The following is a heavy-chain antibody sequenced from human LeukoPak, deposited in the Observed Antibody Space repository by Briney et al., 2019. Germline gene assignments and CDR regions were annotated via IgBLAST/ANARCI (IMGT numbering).Heavy chain of an antibody. CDR3: ARGERLGPDF. Sequence: SETLSLTCTVSGGSISSYYWSWIRQPPGKGLEWIGYIYYSGSTNYNPSLQSRVTISVDTSRGHFSLKLSSATAADTAVYYCARGERLGPDFWGQGTLVTVSS. CDR2: IYYSGST. CDR1: GGSISSYY. D-gene: IGHD1-1*01. J-gene: IGHJ4*02. V-gene: IGHV4-59*01.